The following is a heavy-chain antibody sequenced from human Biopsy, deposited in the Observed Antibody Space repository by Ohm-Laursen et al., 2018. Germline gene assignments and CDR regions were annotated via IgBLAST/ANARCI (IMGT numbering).Heavy chain of an antibody. CDR2: ASYSGYT. CDR1: DDSIRNFY. V-gene: IGHV4-59*08. Sequence: SETLSLTWPVSDDSIRNFYWTWIRQPPGQGLEWIGHASYSGYTNYNPSLKSRVTISVDTSKNHFSLNLRSVTAADTAVYSCARLGNFWNAEDGLDLWGLGTMVTVSS. CDR3: ARLGNFWNAEDGLDL. J-gene: IGHJ3*01. D-gene: IGHD3-3*01.